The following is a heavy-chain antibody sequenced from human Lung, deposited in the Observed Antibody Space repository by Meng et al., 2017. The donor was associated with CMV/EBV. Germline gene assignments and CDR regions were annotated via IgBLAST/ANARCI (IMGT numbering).Heavy chain of an antibody. D-gene: IGHD2-2*01. CDR3: ARDPHEGDIVVVPLV. CDR1: GFSFRSYS. V-gene: IGHV3-21*01. Sequence: GGSLRLXCAASGFSFRSYSMNWVRLTPGKGLEWVASISRDSAYIFYADSVKGRFTISRDNAKNSLYLQMNSLRAEDTALYYCARDPHEGDIVVVPLVWGQGTTVTVSS. CDR2: ISRDSAYI. J-gene: IGHJ6*01.